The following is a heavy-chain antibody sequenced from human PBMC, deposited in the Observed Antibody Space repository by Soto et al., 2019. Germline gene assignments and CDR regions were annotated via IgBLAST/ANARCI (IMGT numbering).Heavy chain of an antibody. D-gene: IGHD3-10*01. V-gene: IGHV5-10-1*01. CDR3: ARHEPPYGSGDNYYYYGMDV. CDR2: IDPSDSYT. CDR1: GYSFTSYW. J-gene: IGHJ6*02. Sequence: LGESLKISCKGSGYSFTSYWISWVRQMPGKGLEWMGRIDPSDSYTNYSPSFQGHVTISADKSISTAYLQWSSLKASDTAMYYCARHEPPYGSGDNYYYYGMDVWGQGTTVTVS.